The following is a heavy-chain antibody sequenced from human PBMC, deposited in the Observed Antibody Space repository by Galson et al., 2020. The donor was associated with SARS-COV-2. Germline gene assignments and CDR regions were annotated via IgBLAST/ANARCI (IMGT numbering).Heavy chain of an antibody. CDR3: ARRSLGYCSGGSCYSGFDY. CDR2: IYYSGST. CDR1: GGSISSYY. J-gene: IGHJ4*02. D-gene: IGHD2-15*01. Sequence: SETLSLTCTVSGGSISSYYWSWIRQPPGKGLEWIGYIYYSGSTNYNPSLKSRVTISVDTSKNQFSLKLSSVTAADTAVYYCARRSLGYCSGGSCYSGFDYWGQGTLVTVSS. V-gene: IGHV4-59*08.